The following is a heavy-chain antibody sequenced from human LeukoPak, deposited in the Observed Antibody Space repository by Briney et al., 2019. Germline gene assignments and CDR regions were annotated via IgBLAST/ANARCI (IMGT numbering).Heavy chain of an antibody. D-gene: IGHD5-18*01. CDR1: GFTFSNAW. V-gene: IGHV3-73*01. CDR3: TRHENSYGYDYYYYYMDV. J-gene: IGHJ6*03. Sequence: GGSLRLSCATSGFTFSNAWMSWVRQAPGKGLEWVGRIRSKANSYATAYAASVKGRFTISRDDSKNTAYLQMNSLKTEDTAVYYCTRHENSYGYDYYYYYMDVWGKGTTVTVSS. CDR2: IRSKANSYAT.